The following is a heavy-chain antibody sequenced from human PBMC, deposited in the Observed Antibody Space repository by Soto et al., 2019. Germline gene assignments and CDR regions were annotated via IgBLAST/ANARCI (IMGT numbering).Heavy chain of an antibody. CDR3: ARGGYCSSTSCYPSNWFDP. J-gene: IGHJ5*02. CDR2: MNPNSSNT. Sequence: QVRLVQSGAEVKKPGASVKVSCKASGYTFTSYDINWVRQATGQGLEWMGWMNPNSSNTGYAQKFQGRVTMTRNTSISTAYMELSSLRSEDTAVYYCARGGYCSSTSCYPSNWFDPWGQGTLVTVSS. CDR1: GYTFTSYD. D-gene: IGHD2-2*01. V-gene: IGHV1-8*01.